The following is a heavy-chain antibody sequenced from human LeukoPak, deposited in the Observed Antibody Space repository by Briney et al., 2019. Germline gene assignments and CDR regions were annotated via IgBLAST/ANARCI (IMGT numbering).Heavy chain of an antibody. CDR3: ARAARGHDYRGWFDP. CDR2: IYPGDSDT. Sequence: KPGESLKISCKGPGYSFTNCWIGWVRQMPGKGLEWMGIIYPGDSDTSYSPSFQGQVTISADKSISTAYLQWSSLKASDTAMYYCARAARGHDYRGWFDPWGQGTLVTVSS. CDR1: GYSFTNCW. J-gene: IGHJ5*02. D-gene: IGHD3-16*01. V-gene: IGHV5-51*03.